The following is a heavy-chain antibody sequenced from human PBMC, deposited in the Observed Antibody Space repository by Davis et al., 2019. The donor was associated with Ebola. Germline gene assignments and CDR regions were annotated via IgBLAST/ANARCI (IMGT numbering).Heavy chain of an antibody. V-gene: IGHV3-49*03. CDR2: IRSKAYGWTT. CDR3: TRDSGGGANN. J-gene: IGHJ4*02. CDR1: GCTFGASP. Sequence: TLSLTCTASGCTFGASPITWFSQAPGKGLGWVGFIRSKAYGWTTESAASVKGRFTISRDDSKSIAYLQMNSLKTETTAVYYGTRDSGGGANNWGQRTLITVAS. D-gene: IGHD3-10*01.